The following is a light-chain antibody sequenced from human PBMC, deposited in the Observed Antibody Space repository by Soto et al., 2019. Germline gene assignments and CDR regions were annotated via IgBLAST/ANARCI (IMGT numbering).Light chain of an antibody. CDR1: QNILYKSKNKNY. V-gene: IGKV4-1*01. CDR3: QQYHTTPFT. Sequence: DIVMTQSPDSLGMSXGEXATINCKSSQNILYKSKNKNYLAWYQQKPGQPPKLLIYWASTRESGVPDRFSGSGSGTDFTLTINGLQAEDVAVYFCQQYHTTPFTFGPGTKVDIK. CDR2: WAS. J-gene: IGKJ3*01.